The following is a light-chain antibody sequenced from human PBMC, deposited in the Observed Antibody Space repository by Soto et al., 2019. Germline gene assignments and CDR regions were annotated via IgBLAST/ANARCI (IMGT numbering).Light chain of an antibody. CDR3: QQYYSYPRT. J-gene: IGKJ1*01. CDR2: WAT. CDR1: HSFLYSSNNKDY. Sequence: TQSPESLAVSLDERATINCKSSHSFLYSSNNKDYLAWYQQKPGQPPKLLIYWATARQRGVPERFRGSGSGTDFTLTINGLQAEDVAVYYCQQYYSYPRTFGHGTKVDI. V-gene: IGKV4-1*01.